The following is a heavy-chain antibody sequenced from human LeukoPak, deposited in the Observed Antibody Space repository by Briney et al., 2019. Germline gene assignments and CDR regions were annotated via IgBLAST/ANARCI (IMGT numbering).Heavy chain of an antibody. D-gene: IGHD3-16*01. Sequence: PGGSLRLSCAASGFTFSSYAISWVRQAPGKGLEWVSAISGSGGSTYYADSVKGRFTISRDNSKNTLYLQMNSLRAEDTAVYYCAKDQPPRGGYYYMDVWAKGPRSPSP. CDR2: ISGSGGST. V-gene: IGHV3-23*01. J-gene: IGHJ6*03. CDR3: AKDQPPRGGYYYMDV. CDR1: GFTFSSYA.